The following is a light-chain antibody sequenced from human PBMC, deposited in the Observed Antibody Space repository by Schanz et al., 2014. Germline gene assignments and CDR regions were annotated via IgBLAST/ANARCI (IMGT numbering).Light chain of an antibody. V-gene: IGKV3-15*01. Sequence: EIVMTQSPATLSVSPGERATLSCRASQSISSNLAWYQQKPGQAPRLLIYGASTRATGIPARFSGSGSGTEFTLTISSLQSEDLAVYYCQQRRNWPLTFGPGTKVNIK. CDR2: GAS. J-gene: IGKJ3*01. CDR1: QSISSN. CDR3: QQRRNWPLT.